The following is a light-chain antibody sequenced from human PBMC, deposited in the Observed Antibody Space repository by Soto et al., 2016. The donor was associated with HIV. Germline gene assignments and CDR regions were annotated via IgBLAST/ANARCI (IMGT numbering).Light chain of an antibody. V-gene: IGKV2-28*01. CDR1: QSLLNSDGYNS. CDR2: LGY. J-gene: IGKJ2*01. Sequence: DIVMTQSPVSLPVTPGEPASISCRSSQSLLNSDGYNSLDWYLQRPGQSPQLLIYLGYNRASGVPDRFSGSGTGTDFTLKISRVEAEDVGIYFCVQSLHRQYTFGQGTKLEIK. CDR3: VQSLHRQYT.